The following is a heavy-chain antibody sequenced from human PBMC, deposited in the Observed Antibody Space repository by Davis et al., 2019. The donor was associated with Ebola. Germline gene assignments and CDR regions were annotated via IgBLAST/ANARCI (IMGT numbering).Heavy chain of an antibody. CDR2: TNSDGSGT. V-gene: IGHV3-74*01. Sequence: GESLKISCAASGFTFSPYWMHWIRQAPGKGLVWVSRTNSDGSGTTYADSVKGRFTISRDNAKNTLYLQLNSLRAEDTAVYYCAKSGLSFGVVKYHYGMDVWGKGTTVTVSS. J-gene: IGHJ6*04. CDR1: GFTFSPYW. D-gene: IGHD3-3*01. CDR3: AKSGLSFGVVKYHYGMDV.